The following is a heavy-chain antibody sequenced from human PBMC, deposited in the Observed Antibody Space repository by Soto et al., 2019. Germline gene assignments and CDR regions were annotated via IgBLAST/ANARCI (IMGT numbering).Heavy chain of an antibody. J-gene: IGHJ5*02. CDR2: ITTTGNNI. CDR3: LRDPHRWGPEDWLEP. CDR1: GFTFANFE. Sequence: EVRLVESGGALVQPGGSLRLSCATSGFTFANFEFSWVRQPPGKGLEWISYITTTGNNIFYADSVRGRFTISRDNADNSLSLQLNNLRTDDTAIYYSLRDPHRWGPEDWLEPWGRGTLVTVSS. D-gene: IGHD1-26*01. V-gene: IGHV3-48*03.